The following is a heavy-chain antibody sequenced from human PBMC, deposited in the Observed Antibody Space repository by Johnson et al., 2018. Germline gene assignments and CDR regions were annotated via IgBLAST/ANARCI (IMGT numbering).Heavy chain of an antibody. Sequence: QVQLVQSGGGVVQPGRSLRLSCAASRFTLSAYDVHWVRPTPGKGLEWVAVISCDGSNKYQADSGRGRFTISRDNAKNSLYLQMNSRRAEDTAVYYCTRPVVPRGRDAFDIWGQGTMVTVSS. D-gene: IGHD3-22*01. V-gene: IGHV3-30*03. CDR2: ISCDGSNK. J-gene: IGHJ3*02. CDR3: TRPVVPRGRDAFDI. CDR1: RFTLSAYD.